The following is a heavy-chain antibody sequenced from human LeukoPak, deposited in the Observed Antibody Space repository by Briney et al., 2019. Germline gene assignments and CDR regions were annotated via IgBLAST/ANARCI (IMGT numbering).Heavy chain of an antibody. CDR2: IYYSGST. J-gene: IGHJ4*02. D-gene: IGHD3-10*01. CDR1: GGSISSYY. V-gene: IGHV4-59*08. CDR3: ARHKWFGELALDY. Sequence: SETLSLTCTVSGGSISSYYWSWIRQPPGKGLEWIGYIYYSGSTNYNPSLKSRVTISVDTSKNQFSLKLSSVTAADTAVYYCARHKWFGELALDYWGQGTLVTVSS.